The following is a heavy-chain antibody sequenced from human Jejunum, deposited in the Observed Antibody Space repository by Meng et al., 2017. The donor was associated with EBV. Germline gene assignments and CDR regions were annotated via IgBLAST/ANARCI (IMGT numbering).Heavy chain of an antibody. V-gene: IGHV4-34*01. CDR1: GGSFSGYY. J-gene: IGHJ4*02. D-gene: IGHD2-8*02. CDR3: ARRTGDYVVGY. CDR2: VHFSGIT. Sequence: QVRLHPWGAGLLRPTEPLSLTCAVYGGSFSGYYWSWVRQPPGRGLEYIGEVHFSGITNYTPSLKSRVTMSVDASKNQFSLRLTSVTAADTAVYYCARRTGDYVVGYWGQGTLVTVSS.